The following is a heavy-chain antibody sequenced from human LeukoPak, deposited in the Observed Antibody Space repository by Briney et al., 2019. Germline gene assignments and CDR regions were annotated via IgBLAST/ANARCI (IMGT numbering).Heavy chain of an antibody. V-gene: IGHV4-38-2*02. CDR3: AKDLEGLLTYFDY. CDR1: GDSISSGNY. J-gene: IGHJ4*02. Sequence: SSETLSLTCTVSGDSISSGNYWGWIRQPPGKGLEWIGSIFHTGSTYFNLSLKSRVTISVDTSKNQFSLRLSSVTAADTAVYYCAKDLEGLLTYFDYWGQGTLVTVSS. CDR2: IFHTGST. D-gene: IGHD1-1*01.